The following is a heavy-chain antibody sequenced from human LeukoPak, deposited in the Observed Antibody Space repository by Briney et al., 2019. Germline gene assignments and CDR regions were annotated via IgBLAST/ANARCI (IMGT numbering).Heavy chain of an antibody. CDR1: GGSISRSSYY. D-gene: IGHD6-13*01. CDR3: ARRKQQLVGFDY. J-gene: IGHJ4*02. CDR2: IYYSGST. V-gene: IGHV4-39*01. Sequence: SETLSLTCTVSGGSISRSSYYWGWIRQPPGKGLEWIGSIYYSGSTYYNPSLKSRVTISVDTSKNQFSLKLSSVTAADTAVYYCARRKQQLVGFDYWGQGTLVTVSS.